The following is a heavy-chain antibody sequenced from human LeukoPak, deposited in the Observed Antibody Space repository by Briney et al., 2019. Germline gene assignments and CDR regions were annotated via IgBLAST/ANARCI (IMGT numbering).Heavy chain of an antibody. CDR2: IIPIFGTA. CDR1: GGTFSSYA. Sequence: VKVSCKASGGTFSSYAISWVRQAPGQGLEWMGGIIPIFGTANYAQKFQGRVTITADESTSTAYMELSSLRSEDTAVYYCAGEYYYDSSGYYKFDYWGQGTLVTVSS. CDR3: AGEYYYDSSGYYKFDY. V-gene: IGHV1-69*13. J-gene: IGHJ4*02. D-gene: IGHD3-22*01.